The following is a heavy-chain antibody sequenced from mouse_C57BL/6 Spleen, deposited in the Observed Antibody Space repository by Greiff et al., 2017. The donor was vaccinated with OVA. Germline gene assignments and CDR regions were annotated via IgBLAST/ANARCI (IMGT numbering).Heavy chain of an antibody. V-gene: IGHV5-6*02. CDR1: GFTFSSYG. J-gene: IGHJ2*01. CDR2: ISSGGSYT. Sequence: EVKLVESGGDLVKPGGSLKLSCAASGFTFSSYGMSWVRQTPDKRLEWVATISSGGSYTYYPDSVKGRFTISRDNAKNNLYLQMSSLKSEDTAMYYCARPLTGTADYWGQGTTLTVSS. D-gene: IGHD4-1*01. CDR3: ARPLTGTADY.